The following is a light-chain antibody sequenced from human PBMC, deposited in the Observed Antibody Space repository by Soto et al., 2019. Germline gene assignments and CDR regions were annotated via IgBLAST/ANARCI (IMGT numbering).Light chain of an antibody. J-gene: IGKJ5*01. CDR2: DVS. CDR3: QQYNNCPFS. Sequence: EIVMTQSPAALSVSPGVSATLSCRASHGVATNFAWYRQKSGQSPRLLIYDVSISATGVPARFSGTGSETDFTLSISCLQSEDSAVYFCQQYNNCPFSFGQGTLLESK. CDR1: HGVATN. V-gene: IGKV3-15*01.